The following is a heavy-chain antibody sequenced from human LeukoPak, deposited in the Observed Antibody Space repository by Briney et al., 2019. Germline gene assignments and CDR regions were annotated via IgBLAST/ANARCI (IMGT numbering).Heavy chain of an antibody. Sequence: SQTLSLTCTVSGGSISSGDYYWSWIRQPPGKGLEWIGYIYYNGTTNYNPSLKSRLTISVDTSKKQLSLKLTSMTAADTAVYYCASDGGQGYWGQGTLVTVSS. D-gene: IGHD3-10*01. V-gene: IGHV4-30-4*08. CDR3: ASDGGQGY. J-gene: IGHJ4*02. CDR2: IYYNGTT. CDR1: GGSISSGDYY.